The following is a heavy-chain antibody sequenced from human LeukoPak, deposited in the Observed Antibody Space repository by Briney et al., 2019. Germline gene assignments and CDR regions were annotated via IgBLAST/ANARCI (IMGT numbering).Heavy chain of an antibody. CDR2: ISWNGPSI. CDR3: GKGGGWLAVAGTNNLRIDY. J-gene: IGHJ4*02. Sequence: PGRSLRLSCAASGFTFVDSAMHCVRQPPGNCLGWGTGISWNGPSIAHADAVKGRFTFSRDNAKISLYLQMNSLTAEVTAVYSGGKGGGWLAVAGTNNLRIDYWGQGTLVTVSS. CDR1: GFTFVDSA. D-gene: IGHD6-19*01. V-gene: IGHV3-9*01.